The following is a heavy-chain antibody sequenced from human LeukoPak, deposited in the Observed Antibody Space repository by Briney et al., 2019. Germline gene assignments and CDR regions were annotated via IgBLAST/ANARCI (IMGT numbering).Heavy chain of an antibody. CDR2: INPNSGGT. CDR3: ARGDYVWGSYRQPFFDY. V-gene: IGHV1-2*02. CDR1: GYTFTGYY. D-gene: IGHD3-16*02. J-gene: IGHJ4*02. Sequence: ASVKDSCKASGYTFTGYYMHWVRQAPGQGLEWMGWINPNSGGTNYAQKFQGRVTMTRDTSISTAYMELSRLRSDDTAVYYCARGDYVWGSYRQPFFDYWGQGTLVTVSS.